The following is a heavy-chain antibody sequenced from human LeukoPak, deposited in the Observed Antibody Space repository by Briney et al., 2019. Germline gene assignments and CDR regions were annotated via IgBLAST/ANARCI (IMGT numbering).Heavy chain of an antibody. CDR3: AKSSTWGLVPNRFDP. CDR2: ISGSGGST. J-gene: IGHJ5*02. CDR1: GFTFSSYA. V-gene: IGHV3-23*01. Sequence: GGSLRLSCAASGFTFSSYAMSWVRQAPGKGLEWVSAISGSGGSTYYADSVKGRFTISRDNSKNTLYLQMNSLRAEDTAVYYCAKSSTWGLVPNRFDPWGQGTLVTVSS. D-gene: IGHD3/OR15-3a*01.